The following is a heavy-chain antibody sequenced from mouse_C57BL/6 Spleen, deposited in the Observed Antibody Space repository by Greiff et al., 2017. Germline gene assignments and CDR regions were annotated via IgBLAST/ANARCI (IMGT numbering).Heavy chain of an antibody. J-gene: IGHJ2*01. CDR1: GYSITSGYY. D-gene: IGHD4-1*01. V-gene: IGHV3-6*01. Sequence: ESGPGLVKPSQSLSLTCSVTGYSITSGYYWNWIRQSPGNKLEWLGYISYDGSNNYNPSFKNRISITRDTSKNQYFLKLQSVTTEDTATYDCARGVNWDVYFDYWGQGTTLTVSS. CDR3: ARGVNWDVYFDY. CDR2: ISYDGSN.